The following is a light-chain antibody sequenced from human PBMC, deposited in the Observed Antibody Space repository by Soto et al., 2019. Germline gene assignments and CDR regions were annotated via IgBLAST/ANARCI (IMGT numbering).Light chain of an antibody. V-gene: IGKV3-11*01. CDR2: LTS. Sequence: ELVLRQRPPTRSLFPGDRVTRSCRASQGVNTRVAWYQHKPGQAPRLLMYLTSNRAAGIPARFSGSGSETEFTLTISDVEPEDFAVYYCQQRQSWPRTFGQGTRLEIK. J-gene: IGKJ5*01. CDR3: QQRQSWPRT. CDR1: QGVNTR.